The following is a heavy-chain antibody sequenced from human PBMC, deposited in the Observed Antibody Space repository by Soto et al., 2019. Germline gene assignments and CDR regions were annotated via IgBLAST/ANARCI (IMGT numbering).Heavy chain of an antibody. Sequence: PSETLSVTWAVYGGSFSGYYWSWIRQPPGKGLEWIGEINHSGSTNYNPSLKSRVAISLDTSKNQFSLRLNSVTAADTAVYYCARSSIEPRVFMYPFDSWGQGTLVTVSS. CDR1: GGSFSGYY. CDR2: INHSGST. D-gene: IGHD6-6*01. CDR3: ARSSIEPRVFMYPFDS. J-gene: IGHJ4*02. V-gene: IGHV4-34*01.